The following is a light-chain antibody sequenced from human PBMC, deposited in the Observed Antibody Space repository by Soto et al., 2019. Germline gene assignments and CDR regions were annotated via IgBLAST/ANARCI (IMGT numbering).Light chain of an antibody. CDR1: QIVKNRY. Sequence: EIVLTQSPATLWLSPGEIATLSCGASQIVKNRYVAWYQQKPGLAPRLLIYDASTRATGIPDRFSGSGSGTDFTLTSKRLEPEDFAVYYCQHYYDTPGTFGQGTRLEIK. CDR3: QHYYDTPGT. V-gene: IGKV3D-20*01. J-gene: IGKJ5*01. CDR2: DAS.